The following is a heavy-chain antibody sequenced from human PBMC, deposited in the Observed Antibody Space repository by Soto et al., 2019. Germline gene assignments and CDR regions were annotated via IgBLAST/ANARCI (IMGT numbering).Heavy chain of an antibody. CDR2: IIPIFGTA. CDR1: GGTFSSYA. CDR3: AQTAAAGTLGWFDP. D-gene: IGHD6-13*01. J-gene: IGHJ5*02. V-gene: IGHV1-69*13. Sequence: GASVKVSCKASGGTFSSYAISWVRQAPGQGLEWMGGIIPIFGTANYAQKFQGRVTITADESTSTAYMELSSLRSEGTAVYYCAQTAAAGTLGWFDPWGQGTLVTVSS.